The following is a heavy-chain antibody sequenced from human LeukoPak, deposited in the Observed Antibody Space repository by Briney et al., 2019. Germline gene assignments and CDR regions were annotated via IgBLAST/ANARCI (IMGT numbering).Heavy chain of an antibody. V-gene: IGHV1-24*01. D-gene: IGHD2-2*02. J-gene: IGHJ4*02. CDR2: FDPEDGET. Sequence: GSVKVSCKVSGYTLTELSMHWVRQAPGKGLEWMGGFDPEDGETIYAQKFQGRVTMTEDTSTDTAYMELSSLRSEDTAVYYCAKSRSSSSASCYNYWGQGTLVTVSS. CDR3: AKSRSSSSASCYNY. CDR1: GYTLTELS.